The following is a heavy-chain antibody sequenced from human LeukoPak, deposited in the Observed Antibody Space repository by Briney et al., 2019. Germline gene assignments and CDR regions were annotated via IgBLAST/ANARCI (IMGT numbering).Heavy chain of an antibody. CDR1: GFIFNNYG. CDR2: IYSDGSKQ. V-gene: IGHV3-33*06. J-gene: IGHJ4*02. Sequence: GGSLRLSCAASGFIFNNYGMHWVRQAPGKGLEWVAVIYSDGSKQNYADSVKGRFTISRDDSKNTAYLQMNSLRADDTAVYYCAKDVRSGYFDYWGQGTLVTVSS. D-gene: IGHD3-22*01. CDR3: AKDVRSGYFDY.